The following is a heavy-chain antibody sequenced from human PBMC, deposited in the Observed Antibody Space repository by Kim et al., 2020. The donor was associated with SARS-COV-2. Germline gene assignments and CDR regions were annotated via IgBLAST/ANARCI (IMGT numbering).Heavy chain of an antibody. J-gene: IGHJ5*02. CDR2: IIPILGIA. D-gene: IGHD2-2*01. CDR3: ARGIGDCSSTSCYSNWFDP. CDR1: GGTFSSYA. V-gene: IGHV1-69*04. Sequence: SVKVSCKASGGTFSSYAISWVRQAPGQGLEWMGRIIPILGIANYAQKFQGRVTITADKSTSTAYMELSSLRSEDTAVYYCARGIGDCSSTSCYSNWFDPWGQGTLVTVSS.